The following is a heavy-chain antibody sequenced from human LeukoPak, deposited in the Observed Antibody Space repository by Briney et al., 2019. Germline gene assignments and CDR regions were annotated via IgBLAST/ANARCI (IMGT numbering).Heavy chain of an antibody. CDR1: GFSLSISGVG. CDR2: IYWDDDK. D-gene: IGHD3-9*01. CDR3: AHRHHDILTGHDAFDI. Sequence: SGPTLVNPTQTLTLTCTFSGFSLSISGVGVGWIRQPPGKALEWLALIYWDDDKRYSPSLKSRLTITKDTSKNQVVLTMTNMDPVDTATYYCAHRHHDILTGHDAFDIWGQGTMVTVSS. V-gene: IGHV2-5*02. J-gene: IGHJ3*02.